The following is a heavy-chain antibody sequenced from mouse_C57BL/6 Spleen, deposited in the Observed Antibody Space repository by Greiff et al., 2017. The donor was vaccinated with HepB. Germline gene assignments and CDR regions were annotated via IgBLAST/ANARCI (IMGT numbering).Heavy chain of an antibody. V-gene: IGHV5-4*01. CDR3: ARDRYYYGSSYYIGY. J-gene: IGHJ2*01. D-gene: IGHD1-1*01. CDR1: GFTFSSYA. CDR2: ISDGGSYT. Sequence: EVQVVESGGGLVMPGWSLKLPCAASGFTFSSYAMSWVRQTPEKRLEWVATISDGGSYTYYPDNVKGRFTISRDNAKNNLYLQMSHLKSEDTAMYYCARDRYYYGSSYYIGYWGQGTTLTVSS.